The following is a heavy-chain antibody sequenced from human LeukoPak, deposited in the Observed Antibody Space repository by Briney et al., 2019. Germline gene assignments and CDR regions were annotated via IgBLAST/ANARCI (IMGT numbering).Heavy chain of an antibody. Sequence: PGGSLRLSCAASGFTFSSYGMHWVRQAPGKGLGWVAFIRYDGSNKYYADSVKGRFTISRDNSKNTLYLQMNSLRAEDTAVYYCAKEASGSRTYFDYWGQGTLVTVSS. CDR3: AKEASGSRTYFDY. V-gene: IGHV3-30*02. D-gene: IGHD1-26*01. J-gene: IGHJ4*02. CDR1: GFTFSSYG. CDR2: IRYDGSNK.